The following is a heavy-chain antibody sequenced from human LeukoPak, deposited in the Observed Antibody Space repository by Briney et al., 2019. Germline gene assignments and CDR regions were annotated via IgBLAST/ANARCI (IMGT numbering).Heavy chain of an antibody. V-gene: IGHV4-4*02. D-gene: IGHD3-10*01. CDR1: GGSISSSYW. CDR3: ARQTYGYYFAC. Sequence: PSETLSLTCAVSGGSISSSYWWSWMRQPPGKGLEWSGEIYHSGSTNYNPSLKRRVTTSVDTSTKPFSLKLSSVIAAAPSVYYCARQTYGYYFACWGQGSLVT. J-gene: IGHJ4*02. CDR2: IYHSGST.